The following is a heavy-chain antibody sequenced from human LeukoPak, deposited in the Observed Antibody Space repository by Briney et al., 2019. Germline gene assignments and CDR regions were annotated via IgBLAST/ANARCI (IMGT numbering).Heavy chain of an antibody. D-gene: IGHD3-22*01. CDR3: AKDYFAYYYDSSGYYYDY. J-gene: IGHJ4*02. Sequence: GGSLRLSCAASGFTFSSYGMHWVRQAPGKGLEWVAVISYDGSNKYYADSVKGRFTISRDNSKNTLYLQMNSLRAEDTAVYYCAKDYFAYYYDSSGYYYDYWGQGTLVTVSS. CDR2: ISYDGSNK. V-gene: IGHV3-30*18. CDR1: GFTFSSYG.